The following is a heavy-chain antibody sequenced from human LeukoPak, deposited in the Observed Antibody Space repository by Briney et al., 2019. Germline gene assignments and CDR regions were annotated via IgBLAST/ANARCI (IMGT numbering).Heavy chain of an antibody. D-gene: IGHD6-19*01. V-gene: IGHV3-13*01. Sequence: GGSLRRSCAASGFTFSSYDMHWVRQATGKGLEWVSGIGTAGDTYYPDSVKGRFTISRENVKISLYLQMHSLRAGDTAVYYCARGAVAGTLDAFDIWGQGTMVTVSS. J-gene: IGHJ3*02. CDR2: IGTAGDT. CDR3: ARGAVAGTLDAFDI. CDR1: GFTFSSYD.